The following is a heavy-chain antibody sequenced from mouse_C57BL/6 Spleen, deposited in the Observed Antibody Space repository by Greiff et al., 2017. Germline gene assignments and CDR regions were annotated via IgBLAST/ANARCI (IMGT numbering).Heavy chain of an antibody. J-gene: IGHJ2*01. CDR2: IHPNSGST. CDR3: ARGGDGYHVYYFDY. CDR1: GYTFTSYW. D-gene: IGHD2-3*01. V-gene: IGHV1-64*01. Sequence: QVQLQQPGAELVKPGASVKLSCKASGYTFTSYWMHWVKQRPGQGLEWIGMIHPNSGSTNYNEKFKSKATLTVDKSSSTAYMQLSSLTSEDSAVYYCARGGDGYHVYYFDYWGQGTTLTVSS.